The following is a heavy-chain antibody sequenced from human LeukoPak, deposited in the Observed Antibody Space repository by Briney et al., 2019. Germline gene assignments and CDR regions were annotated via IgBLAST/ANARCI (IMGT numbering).Heavy chain of an antibody. Sequence: GASVKVSCKASGYTFTSYGISWVRQAPGQGLEWMGWISAYNGNTNYAQKLQGRVTMTTDTSTSTAYMELRSLRSGDTAVYYCALGIYCSGGSCKLDYWGQGTLVTVSS. CDR2: ISAYNGNT. V-gene: IGHV1-18*01. CDR1: GYTFTSYG. J-gene: IGHJ4*02. D-gene: IGHD2-15*01. CDR3: ALGIYCSGGSCKLDY.